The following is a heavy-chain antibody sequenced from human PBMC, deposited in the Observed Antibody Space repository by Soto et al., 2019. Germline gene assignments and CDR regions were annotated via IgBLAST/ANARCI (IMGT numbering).Heavy chain of an antibody. CDR1: GGTISSYY. V-gene: IGHV4-39*01. CDR3: ARQSYDSSDYFDY. J-gene: IGHJ4*02. D-gene: IGHD3-22*01. CDR2: IYYSGST. Sequence: PSETLSLTCTVSGGTISSYYWGWIRQPPGKGLEWIGSIYYSGSTDYNPSLKSRVTISVDTSRIHFSLKLISVTAADTAIYYCARQSYDSSDYFDYWGQGTLVTVSS.